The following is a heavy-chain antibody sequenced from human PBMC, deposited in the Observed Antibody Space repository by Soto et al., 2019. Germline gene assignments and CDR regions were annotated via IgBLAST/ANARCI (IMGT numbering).Heavy chain of an antibody. Sequence: EVQLVESGGGLVQPGGSLRLSCAASGFTFSIYSMNWVRQAPGKGREWVSYISSSSSTIYYADSVKGRFTISRDNAKNSLYLQMNSLRDEDTAVYYCARDDYGGNGGPFSFDYWGQGTLVTVSS. CDR2: ISSSSSTI. J-gene: IGHJ4*02. V-gene: IGHV3-48*02. CDR3: ARDDYGGNGGPFSFDY. CDR1: GFTFSIYS. D-gene: IGHD4-17*01.